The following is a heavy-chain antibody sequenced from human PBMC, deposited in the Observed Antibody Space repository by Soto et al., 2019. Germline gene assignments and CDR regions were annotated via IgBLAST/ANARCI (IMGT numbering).Heavy chain of an antibody. CDR2: IKSKTDGGTT. J-gene: IGHJ3*02. V-gene: IGHV3-15*01. CDR3: TTDTVLMVYAADAFDI. Sequence: PSETLSLSCAASGFTFSNAWMSWVRQAPGKGLEWVGRIKSKTDGGTTDYAAPVKGRFTISRDDSKNTLYLQMNSLKTEDTAVYYCTTDTVLMVYAADAFDIWGQGTMVTVSS. D-gene: IGHD2-8*01. CDR1: GFTFSNAW.